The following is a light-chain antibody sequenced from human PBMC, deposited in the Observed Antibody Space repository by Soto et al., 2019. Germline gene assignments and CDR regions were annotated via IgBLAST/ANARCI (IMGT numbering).Light chain of an antibody. J-gene: IGKJ5*01. CDR2: GVS. V-gene: IGKV3-20*01. Sequence: EIVLTQSPGTLSLSPGERATLSCRASQSVSSSYLAWYQQKPGQAPRLLIHGVSSRATGIPDRFSGSWSGTDFTLTISRLEPEDFAVYYGQHYVNSPTITFGQVTRLEIK. CDR3: QHYVNSPTIT. CDR1: QSVSSSY.